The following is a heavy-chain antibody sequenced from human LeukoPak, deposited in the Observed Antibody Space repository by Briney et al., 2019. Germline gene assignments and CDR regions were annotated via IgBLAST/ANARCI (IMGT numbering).Heavy chain of an antibody. Sequence: GGTLRLSCAASGFTFSSYGMSWVRQAPGKGLEWVSSIGGRGGSAYYADSVKGRFTISRDNSKNTLYLRMNSLRAEDTAVYYCAKQGRDWLRDYYYYMDVWGKGTTVTITS. CDR2: IGGRGGSA. CDR3: AKQGRDWLRDYYYYMDV. CDR1: GFTFSSYG. D-gene: IGHD3-9*01. V-gene: IGHV3-23*01. J-gene: IGHJ6*03.